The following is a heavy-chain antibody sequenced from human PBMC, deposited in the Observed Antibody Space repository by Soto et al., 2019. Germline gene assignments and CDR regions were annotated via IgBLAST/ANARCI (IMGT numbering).Heavy chain of an antibody. V-gene: IGHV1-18*01. J-gene: IGHJ4*02. CDR2: ISAYNGNT. Sequence: ASGKVSCKASGYTFTSYGISWVRQAPGQGLEWMGWISAYNGNTNNAQKPQGRVTMTTETSTSTADMELRGLRSADAAVYYHARTSPTATGFDYCGQGALVTVAS. CDR1: GYTFTSYG. CDR3: ARTSPTATGFDY.